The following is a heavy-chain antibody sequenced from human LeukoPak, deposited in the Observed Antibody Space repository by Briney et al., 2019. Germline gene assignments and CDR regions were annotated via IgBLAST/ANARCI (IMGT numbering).Heavy chain of an antibody. Sequence: PGGSLRLSCVGSGFTFNTYSMNWVRQAPGKGLEWLSYISSSSSIIYDADSVKGRFTISRDNVKNSLYLQMNTLRDEDTAVYFCARDRYGSGTSPDSFDIWGQGTMVTVSS. D-gene: IGHD3-10*01. V-gene: IGHV3-48*02. CDR1: GFTFNTYS. CDR3: ARDRYGSGTSPDSFDI. J-gene: IGHJ3*02. CDR2: ISSSSSII.